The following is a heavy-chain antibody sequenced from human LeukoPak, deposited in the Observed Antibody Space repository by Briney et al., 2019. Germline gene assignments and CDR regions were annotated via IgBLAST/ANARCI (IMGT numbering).Heavy chain of an antibody. CDR3: ARSERRRDGYNN. V-gene: IGHV4-59*08. D-gene: IGHD5-24*01. CDR2: IYYSGST. Sequence: SETLSLTCTVSGGSISSYYWSWIRQPPGKGLEWIGYIYYSGSTNYNPSLKSRVTISVDTSKNQFSLKPSSVTAADTAVYYCARSERRRDGYNNWGQGTLVTVSS. J-gene: IGHJ4*02. CDR1: GGSISSYY.